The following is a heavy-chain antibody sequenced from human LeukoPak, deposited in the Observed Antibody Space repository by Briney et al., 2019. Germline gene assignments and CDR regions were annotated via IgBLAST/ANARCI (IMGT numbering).Heavy chain of an antibody. V-gene: IGHV3-23*01. CDR1: GFTFSTYV. CDR2: ISGSGGST. J-gene: IGHJ3*02. D-gene: IGHD1-26*01. Sequence: PGGSLRLSCAASGFTFSTYVMSWVRQAPGKGLEWVSAISGSGGSTYYADSVKGRFTISRDNAKNSLYLQMNSLRAEDTAVYYCARDGRELLRAFDIWGQGTMVTVSS. CDR3: ARDGRELLRAFDI.